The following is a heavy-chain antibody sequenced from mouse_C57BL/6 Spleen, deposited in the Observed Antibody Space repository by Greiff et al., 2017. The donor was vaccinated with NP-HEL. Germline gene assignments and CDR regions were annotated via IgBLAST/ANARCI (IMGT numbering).Heavy chain of an antibody. CDR1: GYTFTSYW. CDR2: IDPSDSYT. V-gene: IGHV1-50*01. CDR3: ARRYDYAFDY. Sequence: QVQLKQPGAELVKPGASVKLSCKASGYTFTSYWMQWVKQRPGQGLEWIGEIDPSDSYTNYNQKFKGKATLTVDTSSSTAYMQLSSLTSEDSAVYYCARRYDYAFDYWGQGTTLTVSS. D-gene: IGHD2-4*01. J-gene: IGHJ2*01.